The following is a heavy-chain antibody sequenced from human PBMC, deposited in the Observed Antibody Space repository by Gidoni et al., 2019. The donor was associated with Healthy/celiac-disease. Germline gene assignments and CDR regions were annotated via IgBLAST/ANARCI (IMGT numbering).Heavy chain of an antibody. CDR1: GFTFSSYG. J-gene: IGHJ4*02. CDR3: ARGEYCSSTSCPIHQYYFDY. D-gene: IGHD2-2*01. Sequence: QVQLVESGGGVVQPGRSLRLSCAASGFTFSSYGMHWVRQAPGKGLEWVAVIWYDGSNKYYADSVKGRFTISRDNSKNTLYLQMNSLRAEDTAVYYCARGEYCSSTSCPIHQYYFDYWGQGTLVTVSS. CDR2: IWYDGSNK. V-gene: IGHV3-33*01.